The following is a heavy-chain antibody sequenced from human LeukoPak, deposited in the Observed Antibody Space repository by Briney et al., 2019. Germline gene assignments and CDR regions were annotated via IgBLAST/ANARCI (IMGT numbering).Heavy chain of an antibody. J-gene: IGHJ4*02. D-gene: IGHD2-21*02. CDR3: ARDPCGGDCYLDY. V-gene: IGHV3-64*01. CDR1: GFTFSSYA. Sequence: GGSLRLSCAASGFTFSSYAMHWVRQAPGKGLEYVSAISSNGGSTYYANSVKGRFTISRDNSKNTLYLQMGSLRAEDMAVYYCARDPCGGDCYLDYWGQGTLVTVSS. CDR2: ISSNGGST.